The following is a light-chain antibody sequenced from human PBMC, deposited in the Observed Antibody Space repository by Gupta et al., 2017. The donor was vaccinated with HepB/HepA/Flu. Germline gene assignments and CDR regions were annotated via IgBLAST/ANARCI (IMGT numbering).Light chain of an antibody. J-gene: IGKJ2*04. CDR3: QQSYSSLMCS. CDR1: QSISTY. CDR2: RTS. V-gene: IGKV1-39*01. Sequence: DIQMTQSPSSLSASVGDRVTITCRASQSISTYLNWYQQKPGKAPKLLIYRTSSWQSGVPSRFSGSGYGKDFTLTISSRQQEDLATYYCQQSYSSLMCSFGQGTKMEIK.